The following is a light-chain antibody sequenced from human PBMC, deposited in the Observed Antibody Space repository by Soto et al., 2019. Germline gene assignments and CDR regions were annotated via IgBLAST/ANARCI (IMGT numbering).Light chain of an antibody. V-gene: IGKV1-9*01. J-gene: IGKJ5*01. CDR1: QGISSY. CDR2: AAS. CDR3: QQLNSYPRNT. Sequence: DIQLTQSPSFLSASVGDRVTITCRASQGISSYLAWTQQKPGKAPKLLIYAASTLQSGVPSRFSGSGSGTEFTLTIISLQPEDFATYYCQQLNSYPRNTFGQGTRLEIK.